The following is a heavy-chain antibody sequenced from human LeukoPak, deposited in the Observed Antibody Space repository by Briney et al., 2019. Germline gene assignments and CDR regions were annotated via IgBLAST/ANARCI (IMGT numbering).Heavy chain of an antibody. CDR1: GYTFTGYY. J-gene: IGHJ6*02. CDR2: INPNSGGT. CDR3: ASLVAVAGATGYYYYGMDV. V-gene: IGHV1-2*02. Sequence: GASVKVSCKASGYTFTGYYMHWVRQAPGQGLEWMGWINPNSGGTNYAQKFQGRVTMTRDTPISTAYMELSRLRSDDTAVYYCASLVAVAGATGYYYYGMDVWGQGTTVTVSS. D-gene: IGHD6-19*01.